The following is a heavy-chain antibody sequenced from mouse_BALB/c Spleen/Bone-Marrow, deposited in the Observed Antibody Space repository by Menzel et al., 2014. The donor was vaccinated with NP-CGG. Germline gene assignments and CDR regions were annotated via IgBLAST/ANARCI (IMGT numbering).Heavy chain of an antibody. CDR2: INPGSGGT. J-gene: IGHJ4*01. D-gene: IGHD1-2*01. CDR1: GYAFTNYL. V-gene: IGHV1-54*01. Sequence: QVHLQQPGAELVRPGTSVKVSCKASGYAFTNYLIEWVKQRPGQGLEWIGVINPGSGGTNYNEEFKGKATLTADKSSSTAYMQLSSLTSDDSAVYFCARGGDYGFMDYWGQGTSVTVSS. CDR3: ARGGDYGFMDY.